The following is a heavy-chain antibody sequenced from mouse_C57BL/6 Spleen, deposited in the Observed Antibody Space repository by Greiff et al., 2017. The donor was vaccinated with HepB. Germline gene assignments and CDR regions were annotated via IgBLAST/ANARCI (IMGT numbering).Heavy chain of an antibody. J-gene: IGHJ3*01. CDR2: IDPSDSYT. V-gene: IGHV1-69*01. CDR3: ARKGLLRYAWFAY. Sequence: VQLQQPGAELVMPGASVKLSCKASGYTFTSYWMHWVKQRPGQGLEWIGEIDPSDSYTNYNQKFKGKSTLTVDKSSSTAYMQLSSLTSEDSAVYYCARKGLLRYAWFAYWGQGTLVTVSA. CDR1: GYTFTSYW. D-gene: IGHD1-1*01.